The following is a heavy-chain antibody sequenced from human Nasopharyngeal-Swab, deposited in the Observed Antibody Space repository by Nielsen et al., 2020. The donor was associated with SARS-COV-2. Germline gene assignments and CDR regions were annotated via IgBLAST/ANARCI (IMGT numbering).Heavy chain of an antibody. CDR1: GGSISSSSYY. CDR3: ARAVVTAIRNYFDY. Sequence: SETLSLTCTVSGGSISSSSYYWGWIRQPPGKGLEWIGSIYYSGSTYYNPSLKSRVTISVDTSKNQFSLKLSSVTAADTAVYYCARAVVTAIRNYFDYWGQGTLVTVSS. D-gene: IGHD2-21*02. V-gene: IGHV4-39*07. CDR2: IYYSGST. J-gene: IGHJ4*02.